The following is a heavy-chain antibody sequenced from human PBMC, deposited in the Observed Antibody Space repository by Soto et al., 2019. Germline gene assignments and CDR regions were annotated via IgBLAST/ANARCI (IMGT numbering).Heavy chain of an antibody. CDR3: ATGGHNDGYNFYHGMDV. J-gene: IGHJ6*02. D-gene: IGHD3-16*01. CDR1: GGIFTNNA. CDR2: VIPLFDTA. Sequence: QVQVVQSGAEVKKPGSSVKVSCKVSGGIFTNNAISWVRQAPGRGLEWLGGVIPLFDTAYYAQIFRGRLRISADRATTTAYMELSGLTSADTAVYFCATGGHNDGYNFYHGMDVWGQGTTVTVS. V-gene: IGHV1-69*06.